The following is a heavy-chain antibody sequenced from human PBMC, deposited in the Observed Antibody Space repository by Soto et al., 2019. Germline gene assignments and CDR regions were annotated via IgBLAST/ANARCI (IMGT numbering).Heavy chain of an antibody. D-gene: IGHD3-10*01. J-gene: IGHJ3*02. V-gene: IGHV3-23*01. CDR3: AKKSYYYGSGDAFDI. CDR1: GFTFSSYS. CDR2: LSGSGGST. Sequence: PGGALRLSCAASGFTFSSYSMNWVRQAPGKGLEWVSALSGSGGSTYYTDSVKGRFTISRDNSKNTLYLQMNSLRAEDTAVYYCAKKSYYYGSGDAFDIWGQGTMVTVSS.